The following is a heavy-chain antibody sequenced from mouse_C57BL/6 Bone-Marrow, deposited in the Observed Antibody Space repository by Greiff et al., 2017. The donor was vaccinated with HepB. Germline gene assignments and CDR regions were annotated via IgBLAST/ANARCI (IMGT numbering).Heavy chain of an antibody. Sequence: VQLVESGEGLVKPGGSLKLSCAASGFTFSSYAMSWVRQTPEKRLEWVAYISSGGDYIYYADTVKGRFTISRDNARNTLYLQMSSLKSEDTAMYYGTRVHYGSSYYAMDYWGQGTSVTVTS. J-gene: IGHJ4*01. CDR1: GFTFSSYA. D-gene: IGHD1-1*01. V-gene: IGHV5-9-1*02. CDR3: TRVHYGSSYYAMDY. CDR2: ISSGGDYI.